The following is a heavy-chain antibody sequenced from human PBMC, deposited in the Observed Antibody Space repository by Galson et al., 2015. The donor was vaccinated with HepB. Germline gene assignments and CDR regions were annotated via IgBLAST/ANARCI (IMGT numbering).Heavy chain of an antibody. CDR1: GGTFSSYA. CDR2: IIPIFGTA. D-gene: IGHD3-22*01. Sequence: SVKVSCKASGGTFSSYAISWVRQAPGQGLEWMGGIIPIFGTANYAQKFRGRVTITADESTSTAYMELSSLRSEDTAVYYCARAYYYYDSSGYRGDAFDIWGQGTMVTVSS. V-gene: IGHV1-69*13. CDR3: ARAYYYYDSSGYRGDAFDI. J-gene: IGHJ3*02.